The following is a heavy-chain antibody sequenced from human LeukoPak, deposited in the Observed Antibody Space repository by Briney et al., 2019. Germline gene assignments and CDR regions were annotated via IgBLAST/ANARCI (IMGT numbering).Heavy chain of an antibody. CDR1: GYTFTGYY. CDR3: ARVRKGIVAAGNLNWFDP. V-gene: IGHV1-2*02. CDR2: INPNSGGT. Sequence: ASVKVSCKASGYTFTGYYMHWVRQAPGQGLEWMGWINPNSGGTNYEQKFQGRVTMTRDTSISTAYMELSRLRSDDTAVYYCARVRKGIVAAGNLNWFDPWGQGTLVTVSS. D-gene: IGHD6-13*01. J-gene: IGHJ5*02.